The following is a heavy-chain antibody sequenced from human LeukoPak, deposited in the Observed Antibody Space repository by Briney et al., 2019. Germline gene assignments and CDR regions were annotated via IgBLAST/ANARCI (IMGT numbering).Heavy chain of an antibody. Sequence: SETLSLTCTVSGGSISSSSYYWGWIRQPPGKGLEWIGSIYYSGSTYYNPSLKSRVTISVDTSKNQFSLKLSSVTAADTAVYYCARGGDFWSAALDYWGQGTLVTVSS. CDR1: GGSISSSSYY. CDR3: ARGGDFWSAALDY. V-gene: IGHV4-39*07. D-gene: IGHD3-3*01. J-gene: IGHJ4*02. CDR2: IYYSGST.